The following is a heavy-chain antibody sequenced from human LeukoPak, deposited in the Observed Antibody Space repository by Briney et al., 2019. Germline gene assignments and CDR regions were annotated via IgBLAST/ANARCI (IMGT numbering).Heavy chain of an antibody. V-gene: IGHV4-59*11. CDR3: ARSRYPDAFDI. CDR2: IYYSGST. Sequence: PSETLSLTCNVSGGSISGHYWSWIRQPPGKGLEWIGYIYYSGSTNYNPSLKSRVTISVDTSKNQFSLKLSSVTAADTAVYYCARSRYPDAFDIWGQGTMVTVSS. J-gene: IGHJ3*02. CDR1: GGSISGHY. D-gene: IGHD6-13*01.